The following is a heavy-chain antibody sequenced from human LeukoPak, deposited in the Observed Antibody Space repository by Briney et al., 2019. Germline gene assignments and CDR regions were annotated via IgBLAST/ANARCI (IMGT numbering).Heavy chain of an antibody. V-gene: IGHV1-69*01. Sequence: SVKVSCKASGGTFSSYAISWVRQALGQGLEWMGGIIPIFGTANYAQKFQGRVTITADESTSTAYMELSSLRSEDTAVYYCARVSLPVGSWVVGATAYYFDYWGQGTLVTVSS. D-gene: IGHD1-26*01. CDR2: IIPIFGTA. CDR1: GGTFSSYA. J-gene: IGHJ4*02. CDR3: ARVSLPVGSWVVGATAYYFDY.